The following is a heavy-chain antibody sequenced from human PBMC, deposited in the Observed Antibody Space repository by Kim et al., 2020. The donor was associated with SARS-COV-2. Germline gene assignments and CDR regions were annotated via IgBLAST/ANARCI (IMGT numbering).Heavy chain of an antibody. V-gene: IGHV3-21*01. D-gene: IGHD2-15*01. Sequence: GGSLRLSCADSAFTFSSSTMNWVRQAPGKGLEWLSSISSSATYMWYADSVKGRFTISRDNAKNSLYLQMNSLRAEDTAVYYCARGIYCSGGNCFTDYYYGMDVWGQGTTVTVSS. CDR3: ARGIYCSGGNCFTDYYYGMDV. CDR1: AFTFSSST. CDR2: ISSSATYM. J-gene: IGHJ6*02.